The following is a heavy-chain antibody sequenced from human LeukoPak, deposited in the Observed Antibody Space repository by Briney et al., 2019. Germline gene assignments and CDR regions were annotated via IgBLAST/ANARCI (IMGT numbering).Heavy chain of an antibody. D-gene: IGHD4-17*01. V-gene: IGHV4-59*08. Sequence: SETLSLTCTVSGASITSYYWSWIRQPPGKGLEWIGYIYYSGSTKNNPSLKSRVTISVDTPKNQFSLKLTSVTAADTAVYYCARLGAYGDLNWFDPWGQGTLVTVSS. CDR1: GASITSYY. CDR3: ARLGAYGDLNWFDP. CDR2: IYYSGST. J-gene: IGHJ5*02.